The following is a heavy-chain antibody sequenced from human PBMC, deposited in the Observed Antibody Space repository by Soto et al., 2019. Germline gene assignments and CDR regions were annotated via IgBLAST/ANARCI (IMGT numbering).Heavy chain of an antibody. D-gene: IGHD6-19*01. J-gene: IGHJ4*02. CDR3: TRWAYSYGWYFDY. CDR2: IWYDGSNK. CDR1: GFTFSSYG. Sequence: GGSLRLSCAASGFTFSSYGMHWVRQAPGKGLEWVAVIWYDGSNKEYAASVQGRFTISRDDSKNTAYLEMNSLKTEDTAVYYCTRWAYSYGWYFDYWGQGALVTVSS. V-gene: IGHV3-33*01.